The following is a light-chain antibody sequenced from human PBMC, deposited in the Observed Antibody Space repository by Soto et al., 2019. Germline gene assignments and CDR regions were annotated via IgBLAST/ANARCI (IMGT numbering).Light chain of an antibody. CDR1: SRDVPGYDY. Sequence: QSALTQPASVSGSPGQSITISCTRTSRDVPGYDYVSWYQHHPGKAPKLLIYEVSYRPSGVSNRFSGSKSGNTASLTISGLQAGDEADYYCSSYTDTSTYVFGTGTKLTAL. J-gene: IGLJ1*01. V-gene: IGLV2-14*01. CDR2: EVS. CDR3: SSYTDTSTYV.